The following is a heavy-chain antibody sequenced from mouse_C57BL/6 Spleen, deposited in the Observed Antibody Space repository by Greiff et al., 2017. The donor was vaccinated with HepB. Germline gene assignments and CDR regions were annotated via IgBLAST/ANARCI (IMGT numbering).Heavy chain of an antibody. Sequence: VQLQQSGAELVKPGASVKLSCKASGYTFTEYTIHWVKQRSGQGLEWIGWFYPGSGSIKYNEKFKDKATLTADKSSSTVYMERSRLTSEDSAVYFCARHEDPDYGSSPGWFAYWGQGTLVTVSA. D-gene: IGHD1-1*01. CDR2: FYPGSGSI. V-gene: IGHV1-62-2*01. CDR1: GYTFTEYT. J-gene: IGHJ3*01. CDR3: ARHEDPDYGSSPGWFAY.